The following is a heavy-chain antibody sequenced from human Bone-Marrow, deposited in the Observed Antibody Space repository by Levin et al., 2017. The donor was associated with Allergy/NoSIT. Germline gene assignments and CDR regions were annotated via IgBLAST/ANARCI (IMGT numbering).Heavy chain of an antibody. CDR3: GREGRNYFGSGSYLHPSPWFDP. V-gene: IGHV4-30-4*01. Sequence: SETLSLTCTVSGGSISSGDYYWSWIRQPPGKGLEWIGYIYYSGSTYYNPSLKSRVTISVDTSKNQFSLKLSSVTAAGTVVYYCGREGRNYFGSGSYLHPSPWFDPWGHGTLVTVSS. CDR1: GGSISSGDYY. D-gene: IGHD3-10*01. CDR2: IYYSGST. J-gene: IGHJ5*02.